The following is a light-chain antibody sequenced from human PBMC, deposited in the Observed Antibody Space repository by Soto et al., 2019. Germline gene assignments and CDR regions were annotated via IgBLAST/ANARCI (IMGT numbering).Light chain of an antibody. Sequence: DIQMTQSPSSLSASVGDRVSITCRASQGISNYLAWYQQKPGKVPKLLIYAASTLQSGVPSRFSGSGSGTDFTLTISSLQPEDVATYYCQKYNSAPPLTFGGGTKVEIK. CDR2: AAS. CDR3: QKYNSAPPLT. V-gene: IGKV1-27*01. CDR1: QGISNY. J-gene: IGKJ4*01.